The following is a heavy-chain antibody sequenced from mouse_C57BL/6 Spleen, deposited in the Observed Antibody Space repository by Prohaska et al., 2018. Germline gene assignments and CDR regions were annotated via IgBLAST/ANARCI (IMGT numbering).Heavy chain of an antibody. V-gene: IGHV5-17*01. CDR3: ARPDTRRGYYFDY. J-gene: IGHJ2*01. Sequence: IYYADTVKGRFTISRDNAKNTLFLQMTSLRSEDTAMYYWARPDTRRGYYFDYWGQGTTLTVSS. CDR2: I.